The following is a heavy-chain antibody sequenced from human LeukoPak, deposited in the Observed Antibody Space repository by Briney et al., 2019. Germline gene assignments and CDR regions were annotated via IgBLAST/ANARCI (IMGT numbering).Heavy chain of an antibody. V-gene: IGHV3-30*18. Sequence: GRSLRLSCAASGFTFSNYGMHWVRQAPGKGLEWVAVISYDGSNKYYADSVKGRFTISRDNSKNTLYLQMNSLRAEDTAVYYCAKDRGYSHGFEYWGQGTLVTVSS. J-gene: IGHJ4*02. D-gene: IGHD5-12*01. CDR2: ISYDGSNK. CDR1: GFTFSNYG. CDR3: AKDRGYSHGFEY.